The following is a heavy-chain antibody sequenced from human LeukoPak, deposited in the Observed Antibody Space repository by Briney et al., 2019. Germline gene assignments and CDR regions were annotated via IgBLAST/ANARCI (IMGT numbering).Heavy chain of an antibody. J-gene: IGHJ4*02. D-gene: IGHD5-18*01. Sequence: ASVKVSCKASGGTFSSYAISWVRQAPGQGLEWMGGIIPIFGTANYAQKFQGRVTITADESTSTAYMELSSLRSEDTAVYYCARGGYSYGYVDYWGQGTLVTVSP. V-gene: IGHV1-69*13. CDR3: ARGGYSYGYVDY. CDR1: GGTFSSYA. CDR2: IIPIFGTA.